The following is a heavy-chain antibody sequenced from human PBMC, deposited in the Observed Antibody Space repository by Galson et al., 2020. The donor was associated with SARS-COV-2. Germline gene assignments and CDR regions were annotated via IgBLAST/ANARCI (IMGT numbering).Heavy chain of an antibody. CDR1: GYTFTSYG. CDR3: ASSVLLWFGAPFDY. D-gene: IGHD3-10*01. CDR2: ISAYNGNT. Sequence: ASVKVSCKASGYTFTSYGISWVRQAPGQGLEWMGWISAYNGNTNYAQKLQGRVTMTTDTSTSTAYMELRSLRSDDTAVYYCASSVLLWFGAPFDYWGQGTLVTVSS. J-gene: IGHJ4*02. V-gene: IGHV1-18*01.